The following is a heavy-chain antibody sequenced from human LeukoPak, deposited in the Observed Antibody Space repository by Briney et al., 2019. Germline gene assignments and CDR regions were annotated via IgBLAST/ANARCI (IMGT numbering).Heavy chain of an antibody. CDR2: IKQGGGEK. CDR1: GFTFSSYW. Sequence: PGGSLRLSCAASGFTFSSYWMSWVRQAPGKGLEWVANIKQGGGEKYYVDSVKGRFTISRDNAKNSLYLQMNSLRAEDTAVYYCARDRGGIDFWSAYYHTFDYWGQGTLVTVSS. D-gene: IGHD3-3*01. CDR3: ARDRGGIDFWSAYYHTFDY. V-gene: IGHV3-7*01. J-gene: IGHJ4*02.